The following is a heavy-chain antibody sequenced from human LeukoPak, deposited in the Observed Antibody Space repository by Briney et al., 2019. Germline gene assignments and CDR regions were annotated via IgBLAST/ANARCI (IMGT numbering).Heavy chain of an antibody. Sequence: GVLRLSCAASGFTFSDYYMSWIRQAPGKGLEWVSAISGSGGSTDYADSGKGRFTISRDNSKNTLYLQMNSLRAEDTAVYYCAKDSGSGYWDYWGQGTLVTVSS. V-gene: IGHV3-23*01. CDR3: AKDSGSGYWDY. D-gene: IGHD3-3*01. CDR2: ISGSGGST. CDR1: GFTFSDYY. J-gene: IGHJ4*02.